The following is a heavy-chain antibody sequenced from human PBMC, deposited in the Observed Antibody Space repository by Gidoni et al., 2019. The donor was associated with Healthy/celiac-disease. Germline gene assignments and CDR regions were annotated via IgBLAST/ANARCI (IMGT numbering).Heavy chain of an antibody. CDR3: ARDLIVVVPAAIRGYYYYGMDV. CDR2: IRAYNGNT. D-gene: IGHD2-2*02. CDR1: GYTVTSYG. V-gene: IGHV1-18*04. Sequence: QVQLVHSGAEVKKPGPSLKVSCTASGYTVTSYGSSWGRQAPGQGLEWMGWIRAYNGNTTYAQQLQGRVAMTTDKSTSTAYMELRSLRSDATTVYYCARDLIVVVPAAIRGYYYYGMDVWGQGTTVTVSS. J-gene: IGHJ6*02.